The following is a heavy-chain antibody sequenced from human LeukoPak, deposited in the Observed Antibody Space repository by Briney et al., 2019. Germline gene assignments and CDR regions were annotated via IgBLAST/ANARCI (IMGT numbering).Heavy chain of an antibody. Sequence: PSETLSLTCTVSGGSISSSDYYWGWIRQPPGKGLEWIGEINHSGSTNYNLSLKSRVTISVDTSKNQFSLKLSSVTAADTAVYYCARDMYYYDSRPLDPWGQGTLVTVSS. CDR1: GGSISSSDYY. V-gene: IGHV4-39*07. CDR3: ARDMYYYDSRPLDP. D-gene: IGHD3-22*01. CDR2: INHSGST. J-gene: IGHJ5*02.